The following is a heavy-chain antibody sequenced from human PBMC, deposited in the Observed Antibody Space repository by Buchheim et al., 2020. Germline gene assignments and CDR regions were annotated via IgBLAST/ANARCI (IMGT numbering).Heavy chain of an antibody. D-gene: IGHD6-6*01. V-gene: IGHV3-66*02. CDR1: GFTVSSNY. J-gene: IGHJ5*02. CDR3: AKDPYSSSSLYTNWFDP. Sequence: EVQLVESGGGLVQPGGSLRLSCAASGFTVSSNYMSWVRQAPGKGLEWVSVIYSGGSTYYADSVKGRFTISRDNSKNTLYLQMNSLRAQDTAVYYCAKDPYSSSSLYTNWFDPWGHGTL. CDR2: IYSGGST.